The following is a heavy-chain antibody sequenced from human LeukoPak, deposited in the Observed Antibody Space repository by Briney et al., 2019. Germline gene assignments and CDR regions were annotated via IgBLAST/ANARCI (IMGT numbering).Heavy chain of an antibody. D-gene: IGHD6-13*01. CDR2: INPNSGGT. CDR3: ARDQRVAAAELYYYYGMDV. J-gene: IGHJ6*02. Sequence: GVSVKVSCKASGYTFTGYYIHWVRQAPGQGLEWMGWINPNSGGTNYAQKFQGRVTMTRDTSISTAYMELSRLRSDDTAVYYCARDQRVAAAELYYYYGMDVWGQGTTVTVSS. V-gene: IGHV1-2*02. CDR1: GYTFTGYY.